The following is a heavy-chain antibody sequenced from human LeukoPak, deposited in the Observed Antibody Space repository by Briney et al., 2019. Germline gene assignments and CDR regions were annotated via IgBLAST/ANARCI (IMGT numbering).Heavy chain of an antibody. D-gene: IGHD4-17*01. CDR2: IYYSGST. J-gene: IGHJ4*02. V-gene: IGHV4-39*07. CDR3: ARVSYGDYGIDY. CDR1: GGSISSSSYY. Sequence: SETLSLTCTVSGGSISSSSYYWGWIRQPPGKVLEWIGSIYYSGSTYYNPSLKSRVTMSVDTSKNQFSLKLSSVTAADTAVYYCARVSYGDYGIDYWGQGTLVTVSS.